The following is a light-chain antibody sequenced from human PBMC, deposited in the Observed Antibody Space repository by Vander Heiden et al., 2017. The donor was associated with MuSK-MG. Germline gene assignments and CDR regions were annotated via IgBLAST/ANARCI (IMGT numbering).Light chain of an antibody. V-gene: IGKV1-27*01. CDR1: QGISNY. J-gene: IGKJ3*01. CDR2: AAS. Sequence: DIQMTQSPSSLSASVGDRVTITCRASQGISNYLAWYQQKPGKVPKLLIYAASTLQSGVPSRFRRSGSGTDFTLTMSSLQPEDVTTYYSQGYNSAPFTFGPGTKVDIK. CDR3: QGYNSAPFT.